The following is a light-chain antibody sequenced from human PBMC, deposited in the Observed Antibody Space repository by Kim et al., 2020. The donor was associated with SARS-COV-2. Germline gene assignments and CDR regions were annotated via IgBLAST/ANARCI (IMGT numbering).Light chain of an antibody. J-gene: IGKJ4*01. Sequence: ASVGDRVTIPCRASQSISTYLNWYQQKPGKAPSLLIFAASSLQSGVPSRFSGGGSGTDFTLTISSLQPEDFATYYCQQSYMTPLTFGGGTKVDIK. CDR3: QQSYMTPLT. CDR1: QSISTY. CDR2: AAS. V-gene: IGKV1-39*01.